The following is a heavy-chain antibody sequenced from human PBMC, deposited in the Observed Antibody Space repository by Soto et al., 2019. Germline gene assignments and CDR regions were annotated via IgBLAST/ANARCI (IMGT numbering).Heavy chain of an antibody. Sequence: GGSLRLSCAASGFTFSSYGMHWVRQAPGKGLEWVAVIWYDGSNKYYADSVKGRFTIPRDNSKNTLYLQMNSLRAEDTAVYYCARSIESDAGNHYDRMDVWGQGTTVTVSS. J-gene: IGHJ6*02. CDR2: IWYDGSNK. D-gene: IGHD2-15*01. V-gene: IGHV3-33*01. CDR3: ARSIESDAGNHYDRMDV. CDR1: GFTFSSYG.